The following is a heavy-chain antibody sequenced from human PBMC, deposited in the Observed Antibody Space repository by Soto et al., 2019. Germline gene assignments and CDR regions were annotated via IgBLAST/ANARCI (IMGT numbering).Heavy chain of an antibody. Sequence: QVQLQESGPGLVKPSGTLSLNCAVSGGSITSTNWWIWVRQPPGKGLEWIGEVYHTGSTNYNPSLKSRVSMSVDKSKNQFSLTLRSVSVTDTAIYYCAVASASAAAGIDFWGQGTLVTVSS. J-gene: IGHJ4*02. CDR1: GGSITSTNW. D-gene: IGHD6-13*01. V-gene: IGHV4-4*02. CDR2: VYHTGST. CDR3: AVASASAAAGIDF.